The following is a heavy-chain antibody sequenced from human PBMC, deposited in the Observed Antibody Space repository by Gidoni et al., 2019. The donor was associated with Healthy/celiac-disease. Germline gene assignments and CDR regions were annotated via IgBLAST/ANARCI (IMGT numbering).Heavy chain of an antibody. V-gene: IGHV4-4*02. CDR1: GGSIRSSNW. J-gene: IGHJ4*02. D-gene: IGHD4-17*01. CDR3: ARDDANGDYVPGTLDY. CDR2: IYHSGST. Sequence: QVQLQESGPGLVKPSGTLSPTCAVSGGSIRSSNWWSWVRQPPGKGLEWIGEIYHSGSTNYNPSLKSRVTISVEKSKNQFSLKLSSVTAADTAVYYCARDDANGDYVPGTLDYWGQGTLVTVSS.